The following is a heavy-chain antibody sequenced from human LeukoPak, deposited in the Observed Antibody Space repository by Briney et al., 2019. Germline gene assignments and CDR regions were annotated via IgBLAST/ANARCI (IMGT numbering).Heavy chain of an antibody. CDR3: ARATDDSSGYYYFDY. CDR1: GYTFTSYG. CDR2: ISAYNGNT. J-gene: IGHJ4*02. Sequence: ASVKVSCKASGYTFTSYGISWVRQAPGQGLEWMGWISAYNGNTNYAQKLQGRVTMTTDTSTSTAYMELRSLRSDDTAVYYCARATDDSSGYYYFDYWGQGTLVTVSS. D-gene: IGHD3-22*01. V-gene: IGHV1-18*01.